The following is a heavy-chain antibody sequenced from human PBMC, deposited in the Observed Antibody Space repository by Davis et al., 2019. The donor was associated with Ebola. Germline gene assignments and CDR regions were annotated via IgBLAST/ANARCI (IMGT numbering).Heavy chain of an antibody. Sequence: GGSLRLSCAASGFTFSTYAMSWVRQAPGKGLEWVSAISGSGGSTYYADSVKGRFTISRDNSKNTLYLQMNSLRAEDTAVYNCAKDLEDCSGGSCFYYYYYDMDVWGQGTTVTVSS. V-gene: IGHV3-23*01. CDR1: GFTFSTYA. CDR2: ISGSGGST. D-gene: IGHD2-15*01. J-gene: IGHJ6*02. CDR3: AKDLEDCSGGSCFYYYYYDMDV.